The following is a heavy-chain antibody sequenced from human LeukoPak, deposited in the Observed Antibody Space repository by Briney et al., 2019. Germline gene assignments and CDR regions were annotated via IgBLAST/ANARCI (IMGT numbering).Heavy chain of an antibody. CDR2: ISAYNGNT. V-gene: IGHV1-18*01. CDR1: GYTFTSYG. Sequence: ASVKVSCKASGYTFTSYGISWVRQAPGQGLEWMGWISAYNGNTNYAQTLQGRVIMTTDTSTSTAYMELRSLRSDDTAVYYCARVNDFWSGYRYYYYGMDVWGQGTTVTVSS. CDR3: ARVNDFWSGYRYYYYGMDV. J-gene: IGHJ6*02. D-gene: IGHD3-3*01.